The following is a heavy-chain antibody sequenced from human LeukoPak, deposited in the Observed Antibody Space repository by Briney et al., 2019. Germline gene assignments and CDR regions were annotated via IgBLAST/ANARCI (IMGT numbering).Heavy chain of an antibody. J-gene: IGHJ4*02. D-gene: IGHD3-22*01. Sequence: PSETLSLTCTVSGGSINSYYWTWIRQSAEKGLEWIGRIHFSGSTNYNPALKSRVAISLDDSKNQFSLKLRSVTAADTAAYFCARDDSSRDDSSGYHVWGRGTLVTVSS. CDR1: GGSINSYY. CDR3: ARDDSSRDDSSGYHV. CDR2: IHFSGST. V-gene: IGHV4-4*07.